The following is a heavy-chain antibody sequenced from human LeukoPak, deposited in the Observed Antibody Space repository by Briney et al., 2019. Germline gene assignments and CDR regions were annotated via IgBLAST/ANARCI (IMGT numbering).Heavy chain of an antibody. V-gene: IGHV3-30*18. Sequence: GGSRRLSCAASGFTFSSYGMHWVRQAPGKGLEGGAVISYDGSNKYYADSVKGRFTISRDNSKNTLYLQMNSLRAEDTAVYYCAKDLESGYSYGQDYWGQGTLVTVSS. CDR3: AKDLESGYSYGQDY. CDR1: GFTFSSYG. CDR2: ISYDGSNK. J-gene: IGHJ4*02. D-gene: IGHD5-18*01.